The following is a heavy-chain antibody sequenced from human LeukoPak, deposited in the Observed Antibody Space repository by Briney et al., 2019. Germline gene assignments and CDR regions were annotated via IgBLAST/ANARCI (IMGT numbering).Heavy chain of an antibody. CDR3: ATDISTHYFGS. V-gene: IGHV3-30*02. CDR1: GISFRSYG. D-gene: IGHD3-9*01. J-gene: IGHJ4*02. CDR2: IWYDASNK. Sequence: GGSLRLSCAASGISFRSYGMHWVRQAPGKGLEWVTFIWYDASNKYYAESVKGRLTISRDNSRNTVFLQMNSLRAEDTAIYYCATDISTHYFGSWGQGTLVTVSS.